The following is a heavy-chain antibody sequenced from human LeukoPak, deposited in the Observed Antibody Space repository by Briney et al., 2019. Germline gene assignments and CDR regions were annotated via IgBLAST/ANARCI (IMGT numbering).Heavy chain of an antibody. CDR1: GGTFSSYA. V-gene: IGHV1-69*05. J-gene: IGHJ4*02. CDR2: IIPIFGTA. CDR3: ARAGYYYDSSGYCFDY. Sequence: SVKVSCKASGGTFSSYAISWVRQAPGQGLEWMGGIIPIFGTANYAQKFQGRVTITTDEPTSTAYMELSSLRSEDTAVYYCARAGYYYDSSGYCFDYWGQGTLVTVSS. D-gene: IGHD3-22*01.